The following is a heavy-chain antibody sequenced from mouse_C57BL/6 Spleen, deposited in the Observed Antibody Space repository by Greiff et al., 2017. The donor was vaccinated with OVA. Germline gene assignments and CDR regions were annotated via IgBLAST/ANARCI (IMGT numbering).Heavy chain of an antibody. Sequence: QVQLKQSGPELVKPGASVKISCKASGYAFSSSWMNWVKQRPGKGLEWIGRIYPGDGDTNYNGKFKGKATLTADKSSSTAYMQLSSLTSEDSAVYFCARRPGSSSWFAYWGQGTLVTVSA. J-gene: IGHJ3*01. CDR2: IYPGDGDT. D-gene: IGHD1-1*01. CDR1: GYAFSSSW. CDR3: ARRPGSSSWFAY. V-gene: IGHV1-82*01.